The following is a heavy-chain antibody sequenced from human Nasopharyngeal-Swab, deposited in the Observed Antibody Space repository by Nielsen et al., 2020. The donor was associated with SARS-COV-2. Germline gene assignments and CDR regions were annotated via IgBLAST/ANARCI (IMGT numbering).Heavy chain of an antibody. CDR3: AKEGATGWFDP. V-gene: IGHV3-23*01. CDR2: ISGSGDTT. CDR1: GFTFSSYA. J-gene: IGHJ5*02. Sequence: GGSLRLSCAASGFTFSSYAMSWVRQAPGKGLEWVSIISGSGDTTYYADSVNDRFTTSRDNSKNTLYLHMNSLRVEDTAVYYCAKEGATGWFDPWGQGTLVTVSS.